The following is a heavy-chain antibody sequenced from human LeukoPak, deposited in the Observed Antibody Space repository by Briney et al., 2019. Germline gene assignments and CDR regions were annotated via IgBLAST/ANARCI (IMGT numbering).Heavy chain of an antibody. CDR2: ISSSGSTI. J-gene: IGHJ3*02. Sequence: GGSLRLSCAASGFTLSSYEMNWVRQAAGKGLEWVSYISSSGSTIYYADSVKGRFTISRDNAKNSLYLQVNSLRAEDTAVYYCARVPSKGYDSSGYYYAFDIWGQGTMVTVSS. CDR3: ARVPSKGYDSSGYYYAFDI. CDR1: GFTLSSYE. D-gene: IGHD3-22*01. V-gene: IGHV3-48*03.